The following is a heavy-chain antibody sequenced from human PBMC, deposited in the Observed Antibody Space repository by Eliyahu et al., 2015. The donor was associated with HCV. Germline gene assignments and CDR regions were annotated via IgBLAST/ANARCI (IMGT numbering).Heavy chain of an antibody. Sequence: VQLLESGGGLVQPGGSLXLXCAAXGXPFSXYAVXWVRQXPGKGLEWVSAVSGNGGDTYYADSVKGRFAISRDNSKNTLFLQMNSLRVEDTAVYYCATDPYGYKGYFDYWGPGTLVTVSS. CDR2: VSGNGGDT. CDR3: ATDPYGYKGYFDY. CDR1: GXPFSXYA. J-gene: IGHJ4*02. V-gene: IGHV3-23*01. D-gene: IGHD5-24*01.